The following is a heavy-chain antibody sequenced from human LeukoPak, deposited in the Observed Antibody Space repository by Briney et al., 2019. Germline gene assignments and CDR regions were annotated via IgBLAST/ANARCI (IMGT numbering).Heavy chain of an antibody. V-gene: IGHV4-59*01. D-gene: IGHD6-13*01. J-gene: IGHJ6*03. CDR1: GGSISSYY. CDR2: IFYSGNT. Sequence: PSETLSLTCTVSGGSISSYYWSWIRQPPGKGLEWIGYIFYSGNTNYNPSLKSRVTTSVDTPKNQFSLKLSSVTAADTAVYYCARVGYSSSWTLGYYYYYYMDVWGKGTTVTISS. CDR3: ARVGYSSSWTLGYYYYYYMDV.